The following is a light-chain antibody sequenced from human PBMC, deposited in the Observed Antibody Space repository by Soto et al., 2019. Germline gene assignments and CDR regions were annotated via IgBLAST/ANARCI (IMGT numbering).Light chain of an antibody. V-gene: IGLV2-23*02. CDR3: CSYAGSSTWV. J-gene: IGLJ3*02. CDR2: EVS. Sequence: QSALTQPASVSGSPGQSITISCTGTSSDVGSYNLVSWYQQHPGKAPKLMIYEVSKRPPGVSNRFSGSKSGNTASLTISGLQAEDEADYAFCSYAGSSTWVFGGGTKLTVL. CDR1: SSDVGSYNL.